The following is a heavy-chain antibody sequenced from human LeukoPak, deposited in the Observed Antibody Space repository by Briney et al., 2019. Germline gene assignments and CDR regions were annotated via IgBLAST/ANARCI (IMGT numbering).Heavy chain of an antibody. D-gene: IGHD4/OR15-4a*01. J-gene: IGHJ4*02. CDR2: ISYDGSQQ. CDR1: GFTFNRYG. V-gene: IGHV3-30*18. Sequence: GGSLRLSCAASGFTFNRYGMHWVRQAPGKGLEWVAVISYDGSQQYYVDSVKGLFTIFRDNSKNTLYLQMNSLRTEDTTVYYCAKDAQPYSAAWYHEWIDNWGQGTLVTVSS. CDR3: AKDAQPYSAAWYHEWIDN.